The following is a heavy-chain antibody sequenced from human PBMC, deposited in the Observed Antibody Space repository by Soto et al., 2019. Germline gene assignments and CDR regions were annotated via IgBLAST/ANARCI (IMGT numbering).Heavy chain of an antibody. CDR1: AVSLSNARMG. J-gene: IGHJ4*02. CDR3: ERIVIIGLRYSVY. CDR2: IFSNDEK. D-gene: IGHD2-21*02. V-gene: IGHV2-26*01. Sequence: SGATIVSATDTLTLSFSVSAVSLSNARMGVSWIRQPPGKALEWLAHIFSNDEKSYSTSLKSRLTISKDTSKSQVVLTMTNMDPVDTATYYCERIVIIGLRYSVYWGQGTLVTVSA.